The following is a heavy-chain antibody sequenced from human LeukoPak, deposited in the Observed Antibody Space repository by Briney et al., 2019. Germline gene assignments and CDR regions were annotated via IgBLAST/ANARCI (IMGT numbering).Heavy chain of an antibody. CDR2: IHHRAGA. CDR3: ARGPVRDDGLTGISYYFGLDV. V-gene: IGHV4-34*01. CDR1: GGSFTDYY. J-gene: IGHJ6*02. D-gene: IGHD2-21*02. Sequence: SETLSLTYAVYGGSFTDYYWSWIRHLPGKGLEWIGEIHHRAGANYNPSLWGRVTISADTSKNQFSLHLTSVTAADTATFYCARGPVRDDGLTGISYYFGLDVWGHGTTVTVFS.